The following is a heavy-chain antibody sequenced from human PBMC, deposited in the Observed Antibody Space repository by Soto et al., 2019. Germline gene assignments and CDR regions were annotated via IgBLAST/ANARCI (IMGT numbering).Heavy chain of an antibody. D-gene: IGHD3-3*01. CDR2: ITTYNGEV. V-gene: IGHV1-18*01. J-gene: IGHJ6*02. Sequence: GTSVKVSCKASGYSFTSYGISWVRQAPGQGLEWMGWITTYNGEVNYAQNLLGRVTLTTDTSTTTVYMELRSLRAEDTAVYYCARSGYEDPSYYDFWSGPLPYGMDVWGQGTTVTVSS. CDR3: ARSGYEDPSYYDFWSGPLPYGMDV. CDR1: GYSFTSYG.